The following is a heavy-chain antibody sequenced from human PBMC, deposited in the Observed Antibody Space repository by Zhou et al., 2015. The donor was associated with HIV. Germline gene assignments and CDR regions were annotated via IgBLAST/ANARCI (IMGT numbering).Heavy chain of an antibody. CDR2: IRPMFRGT. CDR1: GDVEHFRTYT. D-gene: IGHD1-14*01. Sequence: QLQLLQSGSDVKKPGSSVKVSCRASGDVEHFRTYTITWVRQAPGHGLEWMGGIRPMFRGTDTAGKFHGRVSFGADVTATIVSMELKNLTVDDTAVYFCTRERGRHRDPATGDTFFGRYFDIWGGGTLI. V-gene: IGHV1-69*01. CDR3: TRERGRHRDPATGDTFFGRYFDI. J-gene: IGHJ2*01.